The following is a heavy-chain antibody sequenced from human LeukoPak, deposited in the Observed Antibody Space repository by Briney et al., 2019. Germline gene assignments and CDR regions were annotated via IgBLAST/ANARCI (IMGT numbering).Heavy chain of an antibody. V-gene: IGHV4-61*08. CDR2: IYYSGST. CDR3: AREGIPGSHFDY. CDR1: GGSVSSGGYY. D-gene: IGHD3-10*01. Sequence: SETLSLTCTVSGGSVSSGGYYWSWIRQPPGKGLEWIGYIYYSGSTNYNPPLKSRVTISVDTSKNQFSLKLSSVTAADTAVYYCAREGIPGSHFDYWGQGTLVTVSS. J-gene: IGHJ4*02.